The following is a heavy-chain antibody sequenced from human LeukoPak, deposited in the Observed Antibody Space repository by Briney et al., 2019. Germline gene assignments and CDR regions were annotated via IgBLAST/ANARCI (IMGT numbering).Heavy chain of an antibody. V-gene: IGHV4-39*01. J-gene: IGHJ4*02. Sequence: PSETLSLTCTVSGGSISSSSYYWGWIRQPPGKGLEWIGSIYYSGSTYYNPSLKSRVTISVDTSKNQFSLKLSSVTAADTVVYYCARILYGSGSYYAYYFDYWGQGTLVTVSS. CDR2: IYYSGST. CDR3: ARILYGSGSYYAYYFDY. D-gene: IGHD3-10*01. CDR1: GGSISSSSYY.